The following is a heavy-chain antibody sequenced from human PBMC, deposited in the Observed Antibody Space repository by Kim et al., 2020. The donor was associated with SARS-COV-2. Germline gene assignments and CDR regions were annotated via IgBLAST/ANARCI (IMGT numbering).Heavy chain of an antibody. CDR2: IYWDDDK. D-gene: IGHD3-10*01. Sequence: SGPTLVNPTQTLTLTCNFSGFSLTTSGVGVGWIRQPPGKALEWLALIYWDDDKHYSPSLRSTITITKDISNNQVVLTMTNMDPVATVTYYCAHKKGRGGPSDYWGQGILVTVSS. CDR3: AHKKGRGGPSDY. CDR1: GFSLTTSGVG. V-gene: IGHV2-5*02. J-gene: IGHJ4*02.